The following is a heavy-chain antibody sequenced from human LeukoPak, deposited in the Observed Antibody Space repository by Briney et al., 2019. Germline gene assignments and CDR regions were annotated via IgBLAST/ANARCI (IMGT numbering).Heavy chain of an antibody. CDR3: ARGSGSPLYFDY. D-gene: IGHD1-26*01. J-gene: IGHJ4*02. CDR2: IYYSGST. Sequence: PSETLSLTCTVSGGSISSYYWSWIRQPPGKGLELIGYIYYSGSTNYNPSLKSRVTILVDTSKNQFSLKVSSVTAADTAVYYCARGSGSPLYFDYWGRGTLVTVSS. CDR1: GGSISSYY. V-gene: IGHV4-59*01.